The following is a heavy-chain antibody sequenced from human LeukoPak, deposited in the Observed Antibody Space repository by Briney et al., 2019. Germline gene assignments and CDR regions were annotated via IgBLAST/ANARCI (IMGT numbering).Heavy chain of an antibody. CDR3: ARVSGAFGWLPAAFDI. Sequence: ASVKVSCKASGYTFTGYYMHWVRQAPGQGLEWMGWINPNSGGTNYAQKFQGRVTMTRDTSISTAYMELSRLRSDDTAVYYCARVSGAFGWLPAAFDIWGQGTMVTVSS. D-gene: IGHD5-12*01. CDR2: INPNSGGT. CDR1: GYTFTGYY. V-gene: IGHV1-2*02. J-gene: IGHJ3*02.